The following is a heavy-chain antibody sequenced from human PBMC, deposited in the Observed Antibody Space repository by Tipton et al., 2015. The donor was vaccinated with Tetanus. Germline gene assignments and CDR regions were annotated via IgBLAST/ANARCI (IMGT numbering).Heavy chain of an antibody. CDR2: ISGSGGST. V-gene: IGHV3-23*01. CDR1: GLSFSSYG. Sequence: SLRLSCAASGLSFSSYGTHWVRQAPGKGLEWVSGISGSGGSTYYADSVKGRFTISRDNSKNTLYLQMNSLRAEDTAVYYCAKEGLSAFDYWGQGTLVSVSS. D-gene: IGHD6-13*01. J-gene: IGHJ4*02. CDR3: AKEGLSAFDY.